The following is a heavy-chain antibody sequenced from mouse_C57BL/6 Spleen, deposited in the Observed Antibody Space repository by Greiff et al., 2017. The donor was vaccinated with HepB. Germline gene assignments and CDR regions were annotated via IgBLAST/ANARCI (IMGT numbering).Heavy chain of an antibody. J-gene: IGHJ4*01. CDR1: GYTFTSYW. V-gene: IGHV1-50*01. CDR3: ARERAMDY. Sequence: QVQLQQPGAELVKPGASVKLSCKASGYTFTSYWMQWVKQRPGQGLEWIGEIDPSDSYTNYNQKFKGKATLTVGTSSSTAYMQLSSLTSEDSAVYYCARERAMDYWGQGTSVTVSS. CDR2: IDPSDSYT.